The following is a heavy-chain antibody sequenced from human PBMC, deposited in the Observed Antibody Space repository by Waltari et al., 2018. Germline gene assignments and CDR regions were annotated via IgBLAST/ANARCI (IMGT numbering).Heavy chain of an antibody. CDR3: ARDSGGYPTFYYFDY. Sequence: QVQLVASGGGVVQPGRCLRRSCAASGFTFSSYASHWVRQAPGKGVEWVAVIPYDGSNKYYADSVKGRFTISRDNSKNTLYLQMNSLRAEDTAVYYCARDSGGYPTFYYFDYWGQGTLVTVSS. CDR1: GFTFSSYA. D-gene: IGHD3-16*01. V-gene: IGHV3-30-3*01. CDR2: IPYDGSNK. J-gene: IGHJ4*02.